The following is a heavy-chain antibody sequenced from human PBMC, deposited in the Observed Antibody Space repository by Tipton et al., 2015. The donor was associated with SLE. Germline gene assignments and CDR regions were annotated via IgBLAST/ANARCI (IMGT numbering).Heavy chain of an antibody. CDR1: GGSISSSSYY. V-gene: IGHV4-39*01. J-gene: IGHJ3*01. CDR2: IYYSGST. D-gene: IGHD3-10*01. CDR3: ARRPSGFGELSA. Sequence: TLSLTCTVSGGSISSSSYYWGWIRQPPGKGLEWIGSIYYSGSTYYNPSLKSRVTISVDTSKNHFSLKLSSVTAADTAVYYCARRPSGFGELSAWGQGTMVTVSS.